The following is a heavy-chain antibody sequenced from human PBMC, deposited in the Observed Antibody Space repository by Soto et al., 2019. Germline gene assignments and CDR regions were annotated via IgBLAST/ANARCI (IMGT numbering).Heavy chain of an antibody. J-gene: IGHJ6*03. V-gene: IGHV4-59*01. CDR1: GGSISSYY. Sequence: SETLSLTCTVSGGSISSYYWSWVRQPPGKGLEWILYIYYSGSTKYHPSLKSRVTMSVDTSQIQVSLKLSSVTAAYTAVYYCARGWGYTHYYYYMDVWGKGTTVTVSS. CDR3: ARGWGYTHYYYYMDV. D-gene: IGHD3-16*01. CDR2: IYYSGST.